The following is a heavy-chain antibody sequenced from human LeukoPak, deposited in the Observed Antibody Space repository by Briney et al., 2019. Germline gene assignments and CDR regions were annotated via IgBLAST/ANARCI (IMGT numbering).Heavy chain of an antibody. CDR1: GGSISSSSYY. J-gene: IGHJ4*02. CDR3: ARHTRGLPIAAAGTGDDY. Sequence: SETLSLTCTVSGGSISSSSYYWGWIRQPPGKGLEWIGSIYYSGSTYYNPSLKSRVTISVDTSKNQFSLKLSSVTAADTAVYYCARHTRGLPIAAAGTGDDYWGQGTLVTVSS. CDR2: IYYSGST. V-gene: IGHV4-39*01. D-gene: IGHD6-13*01.